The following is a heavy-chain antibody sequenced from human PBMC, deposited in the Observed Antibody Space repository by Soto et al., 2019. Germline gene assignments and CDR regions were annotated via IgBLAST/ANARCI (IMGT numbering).Heavy chain of an antibody. CDR1: GFTFSSYG. V-gene: IGHV3-30*18. CDR3: AKEGPITNWYFDY. D-gene: IGHD1-1*01. CDR2: ISYDGEVA. Sequence: QVQLVESGGGVVQPGRSLRLSCAASGFTFSSYGMHWVRQAPGKGLEWVTVISYDGEVAYYADSVKGRFTISRDNSKNTLYLQVNSLRTEDTAMYYCAKEGPITNWYFDYWGQGTLVTVSS. J-gene: IGHJ4*02.